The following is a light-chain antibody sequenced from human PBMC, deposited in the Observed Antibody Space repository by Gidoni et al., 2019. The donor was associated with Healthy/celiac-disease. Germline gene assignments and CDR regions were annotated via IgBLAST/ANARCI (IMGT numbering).Light chain of an antibody. V-gene: IGKV3-15*01. CDR2: GAS. Sequence: EIVMTQSPATLSVSPGERATLSCRASQSVSSNVAWYQQKPGQAPRLLIYGASTRATGSPARFSGSGSGTEFTLTISSLQSEDFAVYYCQQYNNWPVIFGQGTKLEI. J-gene: IGKJ2*01. CDR3: QQYNNWPVI. CDR1: QSVSSN.